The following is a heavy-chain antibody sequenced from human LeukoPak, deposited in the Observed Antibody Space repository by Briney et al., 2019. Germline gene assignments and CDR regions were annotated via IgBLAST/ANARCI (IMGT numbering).Heavy chain of an antibody. V-gene: IGHV1-2*02. D-gene: IGHD3-10*01. CDR2: INPNSGGT. CDR3: ARLGGYGSGTYYYIDY. Sequence: ASVKVSCKASGYTFTGYYIHWVRQAPGQGLEWMGWINPNSGGTNHAQKFQGRVTMTRDTSISTAYMDLSSLRSDDTAVYYCARLGGYGSGTYYYIDYWGQGTLVTVSA. CDR1: GYTFTGYY. J-gene: IGHJ4*02.